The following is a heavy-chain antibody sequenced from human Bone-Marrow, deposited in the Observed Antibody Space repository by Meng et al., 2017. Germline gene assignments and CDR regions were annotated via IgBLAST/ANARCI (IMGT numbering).Heavy chain of an antibody. J-gene: IGHJ4*02. CDR2: INPNSGGT. V-gene: IGHV1-2*02. CDR3: ARDEDISAAGKLFGDY. Sequence: QVQLVQSGAEVKKPGASVKVSCKPSGYNFPDYYIHWVRRAPGQGLEWMGWINPNSGGTNYAQRFQGRVTMTGDTSISTAYMELSGLRSDDTAMYYCARDEDISAAGKLFGDYWGQGTLVTVSS. D-gene: IGHD6-13*01. CDR1: GYNFPDYY.